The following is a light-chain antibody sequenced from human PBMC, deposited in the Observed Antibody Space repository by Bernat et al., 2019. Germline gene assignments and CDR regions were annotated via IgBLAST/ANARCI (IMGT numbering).Light chain of an antibody. J-gene: IGKJ3*01. CDR1: QGIGNY. CDR2: AAS. CDR3: QKYNSALFT. V-gene: IGKV1-27*01. Sequence: DIQMTQSPSSLSASVGDRVTITCRASQGIGNYLAWYQQKPGKVPKLLIYAASTLQSGVPSRFSGSGSGTDFTLTISSLQPEDVATYYCQKYNSALFTFGPGTKLDLK.